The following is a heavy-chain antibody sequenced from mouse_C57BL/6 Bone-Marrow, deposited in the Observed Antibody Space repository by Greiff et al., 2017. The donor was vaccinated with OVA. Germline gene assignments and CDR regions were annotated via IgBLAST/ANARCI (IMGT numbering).Heavy chain of an antibody. CDR3: ARSYVLFAY. V-gene: IGHV5-6*01. J-gene: IGHJ3*01. CDR1: GFTFSSYG. Sequence: EVQGVESGGDLVKPGGSLKLSCAASGFTFSSYGMSWVRQTPDKRLEWVATISSGGSYTYSPESVKGRFTISRDKAKTSLSLQMSSLKSEDTTMYYCARSYVLFAYWGQGTLVTVSA. CDR2: ISSGGSYT. D-gene: IGHD6-5*01.